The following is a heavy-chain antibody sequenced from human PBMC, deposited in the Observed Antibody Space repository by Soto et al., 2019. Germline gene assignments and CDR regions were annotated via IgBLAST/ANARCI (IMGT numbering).Heavy chain of an antibody. CDR2: INHSGST. CDR1: GGSFSGYY. Sequence: SETLSLTCAVYGGSFSGYYWTWIRQPPGTGLEWIGEINHSGSTNYNPSLKSRVTISVDTSEIQFSLKLSSVTAADTAVYYCARVQLAIEYYYSMDVWGQGTTVTVSS. CDR3: ARVQLAIEYYYSMDV. V-gene: IGHV4-34*01. J-gene: IGHJ6*02. D-gene: IGHD1-1*01.